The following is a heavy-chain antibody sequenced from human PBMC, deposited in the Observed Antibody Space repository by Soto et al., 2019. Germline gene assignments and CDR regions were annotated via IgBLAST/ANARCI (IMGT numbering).Heavy chain of an antibody. D-gene: IGHD6-6*01. V-gene: IGHV4-31*03. CDR3: ARGISSSSPHFDY. Sequence: SETLSLTCTVSGGSISSGGYYWSWIRQHPGKGLEWIGYIYYSGSTYYNPSLKSRVTISVDTSKNQFSLKLSSVTAADTAVYYCARGISSSSPHFDYWGQGTLVTVSS. J-gene: IGHJ4*02. CDR1: GGSISSGGYY. CDR2: IYYSGST.